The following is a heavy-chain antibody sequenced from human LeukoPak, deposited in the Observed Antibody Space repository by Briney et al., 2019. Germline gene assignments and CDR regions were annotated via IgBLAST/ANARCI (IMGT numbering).Heavy chain of an antibody. CDR3: ARRIAGATSFDY. V-gene: IGHV3-7*01. J-gene: IGHJ4*02. CDR2: IKKDGSEK. D-gene: IGHD1-26*01. CDR1: GFTFSSYG. Sequence: GGSLRLSCAASGFTFSSYGMHWVRQAPGKGLEWVANIKKDGSEKYFVDSLKGRFTISRDNAKNSLYLQIHSLRVEDTAVYYCARRIAGATSFDYWGQGKLVTVSS.